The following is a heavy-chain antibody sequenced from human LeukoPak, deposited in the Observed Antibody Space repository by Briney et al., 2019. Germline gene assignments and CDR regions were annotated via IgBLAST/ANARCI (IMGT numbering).Heavy chain of an antibody. J-gene: IGHJ6*02. CDR3: ARGRPFYYGMDV. Sequence: SQTLSLTCAISGDSVSRKSAAWNWLRQSPSRGLEWLGRTYYRSRSKWDSDYAVSMKGRITVNADTSKNQFSLQQTSVTPEDTAVYYCARGRPFYYGMDVWGQGTTVTVSS. CDR2: TYYRSRSKWDS. V-gene: IGHV6-1*01. CDR1: GDSVSRKSAA.